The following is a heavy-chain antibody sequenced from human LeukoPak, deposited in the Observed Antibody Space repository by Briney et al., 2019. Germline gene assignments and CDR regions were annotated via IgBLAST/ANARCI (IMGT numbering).Heavy chain of an antibody. V-gene: IGHV3-21*01. CDR2: ISSSSSYI. J-gene: IGHJ4*02. CDR1: GFTFSSYS. CDR3: ARDPGRYFDY. Sequence: KSGGSLRLSCAASGFTFSSYSMNWVRQAPGKGLEWVSSISSSSSYIYYADSVKGRFTISRDNSKNTLYLQMNSLRAEDTAVYYCARDPGRYFDYWGQGTLVTVSS.